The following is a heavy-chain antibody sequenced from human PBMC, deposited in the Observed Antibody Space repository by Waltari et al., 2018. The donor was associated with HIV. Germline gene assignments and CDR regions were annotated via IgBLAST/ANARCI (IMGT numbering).Heavy chain of an antibody. Sequence: QVQLQQWGAGLLKPSETLSLTCAVYGGSFSGYYWSWIRQPPGKGLEWIGEINHSGSTNYNPSLKSRVTISVDTSKNQFSLKLSSVTAADTAVYYCARVGKYSRLLDFDYWGQGTLVTVSS. V-gene: IGHV4-34*01. CDR3: ARVGKYSRLLDFDY. J-gene: IGHJ4*02. D-gene: IGHD6-13*01. CDR2: INHSGST. CDR1: GGSFSGYY.